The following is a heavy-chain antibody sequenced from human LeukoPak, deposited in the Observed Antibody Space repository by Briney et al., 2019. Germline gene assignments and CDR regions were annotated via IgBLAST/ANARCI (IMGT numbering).Heavy chain of an antibody. Sequence: SVKVSCKASGGTFSSYAISWVRQAPGQGLEWMGGIIPIFGTANYAQKFQGRVTITADESTSTAYLGLSSLRSEDTAVYYCASGGYSYGYALDYWGQGTLVTVSS. CDR2: IIPIFGTA. J-gene: IGHJ4*02. D-gene: IGHD5-18*01. CDR1: GGTFSSYA. CDR3: ASGGYSYGYALDY. V-gene: IGHV1-69*13.